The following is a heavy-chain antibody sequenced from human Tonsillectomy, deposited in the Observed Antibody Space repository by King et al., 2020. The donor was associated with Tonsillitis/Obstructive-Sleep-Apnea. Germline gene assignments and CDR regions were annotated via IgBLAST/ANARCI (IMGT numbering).Heavy chain of an antibody. CDR3: ASSQEWFDAFDI. Sequence: VQLVESGGGVVQPGRSLRLSCAASGFTFSSYAMRWVRQAPGKGLEWVAVISYDGSNKYYADSVKGRFTISRDNSKNTLYVQMNSLRAEDTAVYYCASSQEWFDAFDIWGQGTMVTVSS. V-gene: IGHV3-30*04. CDR2: ISYDGSNK. J-gene: IGHJ3*02. CDR1: GFTFSSYA. D-gene: IGHD3-3*01.